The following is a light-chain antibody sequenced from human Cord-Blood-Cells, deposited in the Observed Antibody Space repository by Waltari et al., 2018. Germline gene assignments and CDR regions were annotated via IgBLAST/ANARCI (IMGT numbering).Light chain of an antibody. Sequence: DVVMTQSPLSLPVTLGQPASISCRSSQSLVYSDGNTYLNWFQQRPGQSPRRLIEKVSNRDSGVPDRFSGSGSGTDFTLKISRVEAEDVGVYYCMQGTHWPWTFGQGTKVEIK. CDR2: KVS. V-gene: IGKV2-30*01. CDR1: QSLVYSDGNTY. CDR3: MQGTHWPWT. J-gene: IGKJ1*01.